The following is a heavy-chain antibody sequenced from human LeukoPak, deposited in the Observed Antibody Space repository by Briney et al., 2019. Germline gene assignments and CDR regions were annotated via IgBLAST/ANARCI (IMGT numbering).Heavy chain of an antibody. CDR3: ATNINVAAAAPTLG. Sequence: ASVKVSCKPSGYTFTSYDLNWVRQATGQGLEWMGGFDPEDGETIYAQKFQGRVTMTEDTSTDTAYMELSSLRSEDTAVYYCATNINVAAAAPTLGWGQGTLVTVSS. D-gene: IGHD6-13*01. V-gene: IGHV1-24*01. J-gene: IGHJ4*02. CDR2: FDPEDGET. CDR1: GYTFTSYD.